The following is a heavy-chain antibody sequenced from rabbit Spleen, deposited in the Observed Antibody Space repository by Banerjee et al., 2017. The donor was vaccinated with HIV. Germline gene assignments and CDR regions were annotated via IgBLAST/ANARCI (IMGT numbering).Heavy chain of an antibody. J-gene: IGHJ4*01. V-gene: IGHV1S45*01. CDR1: GFSFSDSYY. D-gene: IGHD4-2*01. CDR2: IYAGGSGST. CDR3: ARDRAGGNVYDFDL. Sequence: QEQLVESGGGLVQPEGSLTLTCTASGFSFSDSYYMCWVRQSPGKGLEWIACIYAGGSGSTYYASWAKGRFTISKTSSTTVTLKMTSLTAADTATYFCARDRAGGNVYDFDLWGPGTLVTVS.